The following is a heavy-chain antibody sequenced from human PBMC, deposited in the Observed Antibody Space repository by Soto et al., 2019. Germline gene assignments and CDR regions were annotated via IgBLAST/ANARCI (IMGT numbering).Heavy chain of an antibody. Sequence: PSETLSLTCTVSGGSISSSSYYWVWIRQPPGKGLEWIGSIYYSGSTYYNPSLKSRVTISVDTSKNQFSLKLSSVTAADTAVYYCAKDQGIAVAGGFDYWGQGTLVTV. J-gene: IGHJ4*02. CDR2: IYYSGST. D-gene: IGHD6-19*01. CDR3: AKDQGIAVAGGFDY. V-gene: IGHV4-39*02. CDR1: GGSISSSSYY.